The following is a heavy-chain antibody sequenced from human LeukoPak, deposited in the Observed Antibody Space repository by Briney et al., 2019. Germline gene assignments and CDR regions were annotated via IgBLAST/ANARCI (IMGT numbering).Heavy chain of an antibody. V-gene: IGHV3-74*01. Sequence: PGGSLRLSCAASGFTFSSYWMHWVRQAPGKGLVWVSRINSDGSSTSYADSVKGRFTISRDNAKNTLYLQMNSLRAEDTAVYYCAREFRDEGVDYYGMDVWGQGTTVTVSS. CDR1: GFTFSSYW. CDR2: INSDGSST. J-gene: IGHJ6*02. D-gene: IGHD2-15*01. CDR3: AREFRDEGVDYYGMDV.